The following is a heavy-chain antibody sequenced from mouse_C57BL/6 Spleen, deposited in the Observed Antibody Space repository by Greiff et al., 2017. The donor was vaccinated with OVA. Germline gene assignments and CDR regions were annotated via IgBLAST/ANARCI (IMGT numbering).Heavy chain of an antibody. V-gene: IGHV1-55*01. D-gene: IGHD3-3*01. Sequence: VQLQQPGAELVKPGASVKMSCKASGYTFTSYWITWVKQRPGQGLEWIGDIYPGSGSTNYNEQFKSKATLTVDTSSNTAYMQLSSLTSEDSAVYYCTKEGLDYFDYWGQGTTLTVSS. CDR3: TKEGLDYFDY. J-gene: IGHJ2*01. CDR1: GYTFTSYW. CDR2: IYPGSGST.